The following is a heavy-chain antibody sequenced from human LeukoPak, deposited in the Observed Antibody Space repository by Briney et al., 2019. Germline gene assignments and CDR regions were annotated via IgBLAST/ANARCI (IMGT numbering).Heavy chain of an antibody. CDR3: ARQRDNLIIP. J-gene: IGHJ5*02. D-gene: IGHD3-9*01. V-gene: IGHV5-51*01. Sequence: GESLKISCKGSGYSFTNYWIGWVRQMPGKGLEWMGIIYPGDSDTRYSPSFQGQVTISVDKSISTAYLQWSSLKAADTAIYYCARQRDNLIIPWGQGTLVIVSS. CDR1: GYSFTNYW. CDR2: IYPGDSDT.